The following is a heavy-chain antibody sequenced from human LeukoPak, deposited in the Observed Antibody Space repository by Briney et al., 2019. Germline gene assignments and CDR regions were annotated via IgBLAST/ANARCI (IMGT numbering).Heavy chain of an antibody. Sequence: SETLSLTCAVSGYSISSGYYWGWIRQPPGKGLEWIGSIYHSGSTYCNPSLKSRVTISVDTSKNQFSLKLSSVTAADTAVYYCAREGYCSSTSCAFDYWGQGTLVTVSS. D-gene: IGHD2-2*01. CDR3: AREGYCSSTSCAFDY. V-gene: IGHV4-38-2*01. CDR2: IYHSGST. J-gene: IGHJ4*02. CDR1: GYSISSGYY.